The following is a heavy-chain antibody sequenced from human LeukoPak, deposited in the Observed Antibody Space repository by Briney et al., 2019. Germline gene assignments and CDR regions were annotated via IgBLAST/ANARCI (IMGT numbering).Heavy chain of an antibody. CDR3: ATTVYYDRTGYYRHFQY. D-gene: IGHD3-22*01. CDR2: ISGDGEKT. CDR1: GFNFDDYA. J-gene: IGHJ1*01. V-gene: IGHV3-43*02. Sequence: GESLRLSCAASGFNFDDYAMHWVRQSPGKGLEWVSLISGDGEKTFYADSVEGRFTISRDNSKEPLYLQMNSLRTEDTALYYCATTVYYDRTGYYRHFQYWGQGTLVIVSS.